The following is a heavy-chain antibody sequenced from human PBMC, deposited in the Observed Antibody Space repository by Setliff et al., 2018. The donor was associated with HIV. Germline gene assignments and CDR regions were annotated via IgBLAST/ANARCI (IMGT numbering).Heavy chain of an antibody. Sequence: GGSLRLSCAASGFTFSSYWMHWVRQAPGKGLVWVSRINSGGSSTSYADSVKGRFTISRDNAKNTLYLQMNSLRAEDTAVYYCARSRLLNPIYYYYMDVWGKGTTVTVSS. D-gene: IGHD3-22*01. J-gene: IGHJ6*03. CDR1: GFTFSSYW. CDR2: INSGGSST. CDR3: ARSRLLNPIYYYYMDV. V-gene: IGHV3-74*01.